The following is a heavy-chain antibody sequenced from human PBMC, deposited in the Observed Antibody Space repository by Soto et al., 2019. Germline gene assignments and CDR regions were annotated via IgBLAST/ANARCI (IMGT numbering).Heavy chain of an antibody. CDR3: TAGKLYPSLDFDY. J-gene: IGHJ4*02. D-gene: IGHD2-8*01. CDR2: IRSKAYGGTT. Sequence: GGSLRLSCTASGFTFNDYTLSWVRQAPGKGLEWVGFIRSKAYGGTTEYAASVKGRFTISRDDSKSIAYLQMNSLKTEDTAVYYCTAGKLYPSLDFDYWGQGTMVTVSS. CDR1: GFTFNDYT. V-gene: IGHV3-49*04.